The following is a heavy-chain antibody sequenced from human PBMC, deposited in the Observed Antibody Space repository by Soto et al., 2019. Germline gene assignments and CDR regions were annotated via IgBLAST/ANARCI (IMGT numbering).Heavy chain of an antibody. D-gene: IGHD3-9*01. CDR3: ARSPGFFDWLGWFDP. J-gene: IGHJ5*02. CDR2: INHSGST. CDR1: GGSFSGYY. V-gene: IGHV4-34*01. Sequence: QVQLQQWGAGLLKPSETLSLTCAVYGGSFSGYYWSWIRQPPGKGLEWIGEINHSGSTNYNPSLKSRVTISVDTSKNQFSLKLSSVTAADTAVYYCARSPGFFDWLGWFDPLGQGTLVTVSS.